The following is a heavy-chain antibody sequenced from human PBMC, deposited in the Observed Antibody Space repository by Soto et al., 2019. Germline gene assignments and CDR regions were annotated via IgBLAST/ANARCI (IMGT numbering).Heavy chain of an antibody. CDR1: GGTFPNYA. CDR3: AREGSGSYYGY. Sequence: SVDVSCAASGGTFPNYATTWVRQAPGQGLEWMGGIIPIFGTANYAQKFQGRVTITADESTSTAYMELSSLRSEDTAVYYCAREGSGSYYGYWGQGTLVKVSS. V-gene: IGHV1-69*01. CDR2: IIPIFGTA. J-gene: IGHJ4*02. D-gene: IGHD1-26*01.